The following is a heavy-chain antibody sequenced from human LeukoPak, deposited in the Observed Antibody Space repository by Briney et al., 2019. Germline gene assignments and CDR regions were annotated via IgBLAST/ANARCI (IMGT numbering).Heavy chain of an antibody. D-gene: IGHD6-6*01. CDR2: ISSSSRTI. CDR1: GFTFSSYS. V-gene: IGHV3-48*01. Sequence: PGGSLRLSCAASGFTFSSYSMNWVRQAPGKGLEWVSYISSSSRTIYYADSVKGRFTISRDNAKNSLYLQMNSLRAGDTAVYYCASAVAARPSWGQGTLVTVSS. CDR3: ASAVAARPS. J-gene: IGHJ5*02.